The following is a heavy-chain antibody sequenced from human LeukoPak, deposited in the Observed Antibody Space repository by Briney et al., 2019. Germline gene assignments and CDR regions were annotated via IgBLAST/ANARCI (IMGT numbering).Heavy chain of an antibody. CDR3: ARGMTTNYYYYYGMDV. CDR1: GGSVSSGSYY. Sequence: PSETLSLTCTVSGGSVSSGSYYWSWIRQPPGKGLEWIGYIHYSGSTNYNPSLKSRITISVDTSKNQFSLKLSSVTAADTAVYYCARGMTTNYYYYYGMDVWGQGTTVTVSS. J-gene: IGHJ6*02. D-gene: IGHD4-11*01. CDR2: IHYSGST. V-gene: IGHV4-61*01.